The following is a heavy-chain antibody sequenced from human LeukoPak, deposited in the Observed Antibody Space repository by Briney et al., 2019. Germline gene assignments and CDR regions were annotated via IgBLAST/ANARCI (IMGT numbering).Heavy chain of an antibody. D-gene: IGHD1-26*01. Sequence: GASVKVSCKASGYTFTGYYMHWVRQAPGQGLEWMGWINPNSGGTNYAQKFQGRVTMTRDTSISTAYMELSRLRSDDTAAYYCARGVIAHSGSYQPNWFDPWGQGTLVTVSS. CDR2: INPNSGGT. J-gene: IGHJ5*02. CDR1: GYTFTGYY. V-gene: IGHV1-2*02. CDR3: ARGVIAHSGSYQPNWFDP.